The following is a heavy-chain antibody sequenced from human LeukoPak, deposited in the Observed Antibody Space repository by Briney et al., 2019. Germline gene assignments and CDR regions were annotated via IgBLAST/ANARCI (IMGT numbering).Heavy chain of an antibody. CDR3: ARDVSWGTSYFDY. J-gene: IGHJ4*02. CDR1: GFTFDDHG. D-gene: IGHD3-10*01. CDR2: ISWNGGST. Sequence: GGSLRLSCIASGFTFDDHGMSWVRQAPGKGLEWVSNISWNGGSTGYVDSVKSRFAISRDNGKNSLYLQMNNLRVEDTAFYYCARDVSWGTSYFDYWGQGILVTFSS. V-gene: IGHV3-20*04.